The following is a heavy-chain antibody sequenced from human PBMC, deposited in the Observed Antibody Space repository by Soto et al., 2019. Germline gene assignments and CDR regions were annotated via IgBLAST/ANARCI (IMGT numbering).Heavy chain of an antibody. Sequence: QVQLVESGGGVVQPGRSLRLSCAASGFTFSSYGMHWVRQAPGKGLEWVAVISYDGSNKYYADSVKGRFTISRDNSXNXXYLQMNSLRAEDTAVYYCAKDQEQQLAYYYYGMDVWGQGTTVTVSS. CDR2: ISYDGSNK. V-gene: IGHV3-30*18. J-gene: IGHJ6*02. CDR1: GFTFSSYG. D-gene: IGHD6-13*01. CDR3: AKDQEQQLAYYYYGMDV.